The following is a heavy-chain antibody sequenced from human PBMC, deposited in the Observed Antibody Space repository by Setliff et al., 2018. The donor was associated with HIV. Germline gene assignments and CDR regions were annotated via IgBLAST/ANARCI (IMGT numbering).Heavy chain of an antibody. V-gene: IGHV4-59*01. D-gene: IGHD1-20*01. J-gene: IGHJ5*02. CDR1: GGSISTYY. CDR2: IYFTGSS. CDR3: ATGRRYGLFNP. Sequence: SETLSLTCTVSGGSISTYYWSWIRQPPGKGLEWIGSIYFTGSSDNNPSLKSRVTLSVDTSKNQFTLNLNSVTAADTAVYYCATGRRYGLFNPWGQG.